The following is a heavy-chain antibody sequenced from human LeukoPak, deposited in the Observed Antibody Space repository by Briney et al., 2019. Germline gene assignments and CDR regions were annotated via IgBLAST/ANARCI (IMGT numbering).Heavy chain of an antibody. D-gene: IGHD5-18*01. CDR3: ARDGGYSYGYTLDY. CDR2: ISYDGSTK. CDR1: GFTVSSNY. J-gene: IGHJ4*02. Sequence: GGSLRLSCAASGFTVSSNYMSWVRQAPGKGLEWVAVISYDGSTKYYADFVKGRFTISRDNSKNTLYLQMNSLRAEDTAVYYCARDGGYSYGYTLDYWGQGTLVTVSS. V-gene: IGHV3-30*04.